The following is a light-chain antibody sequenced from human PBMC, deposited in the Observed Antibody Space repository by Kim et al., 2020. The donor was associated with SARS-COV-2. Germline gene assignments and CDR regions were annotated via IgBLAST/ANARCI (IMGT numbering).Light chain of an antibody. CDR3: QSFDSSTSGYVV. Sequence: VTISGTGSSSNIGAGYDVKWYQQLPGTAPKLLIYGNYNRPSGVPDRFSGSKSGTSASLAITGLQAEDEADYYCQSFDSSTSGYVVFGGGTQLTVL. CDR1: SSNIGAGYD. J-gene: IGLJ2*01. V-gene: IGLV1-40*01. CDR2: GNY.